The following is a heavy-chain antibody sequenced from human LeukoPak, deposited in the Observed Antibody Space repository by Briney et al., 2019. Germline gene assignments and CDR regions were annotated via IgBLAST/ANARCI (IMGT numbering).Heavy chain of an antibody. CDR2: TIPIFGTA. Sequence: SVKVSCKASGGTFSSYAISWVRQAPGQGLEWMVGTIPIFGTANYAQQFQGRVPITAAESTSTAYMDLSSLRSEDTAVYYCASRDIVVVPAAPFDYWGQGTLVTVSS. V-gene: IGHV1-69*01. CDR1: GGTFSSYA. J-gene: IGHJ4*02. D-gene: IGHD2-2*01. CDR3: ASRDIVVVPAAPFDY.